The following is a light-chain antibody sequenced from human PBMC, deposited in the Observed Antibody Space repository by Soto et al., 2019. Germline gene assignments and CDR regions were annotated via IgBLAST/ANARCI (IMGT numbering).Light chain of an antibody. CDR2: SAS. J-gene: IGKJ2*01. Sequence: EVVLTQSPGTLSLSPGERVTLSCRASQSVASSYLAWYQQKPGRAPRLLFYSASSRATGIPDRFSGSGSGTDFTLTISSLRPDDFATFYCQQYKVYPYTFGQGTRLDI. CDR3: QQYKVYPYT. V-gene: IGKV3-20*01. CDR1: QSVASSY.